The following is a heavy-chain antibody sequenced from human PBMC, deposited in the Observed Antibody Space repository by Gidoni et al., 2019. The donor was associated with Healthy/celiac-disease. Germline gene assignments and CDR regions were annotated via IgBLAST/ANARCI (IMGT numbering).Heavy chain of an antibody. D-gene: IGHD3-3*01. CDR3: ARDEGAYNTIFGVVIKNWFDP. CDR1: GYTFTSYG. V-gene: IGHV1-18*01. J-gene: IGHJ5*02. CDR2: ISAYNGNT. Sequence: QVQLVQSGAEVKKPGASVKVSCKPSGYTFTSYGISWVRQAPGQGLEWMGWISAYNGNTNYAQKLQGRVTMTTDTSTSTAYMELRSLRSDDTAVYYCARDEGAYNTIFGVVIKNWFDPWGQGTLVTVSS.